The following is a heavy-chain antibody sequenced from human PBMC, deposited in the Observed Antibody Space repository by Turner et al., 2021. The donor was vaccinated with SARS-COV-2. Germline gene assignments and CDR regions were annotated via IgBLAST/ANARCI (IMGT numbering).Heavy chain of an antibody. J-gene: IGHJ6*02. CDR3: ASPSVDFWSGSYYGMDV. CDR1: GCSIRSSSYY. V-gene: IGHV4-39*01. Sequence: HLQLQESGPVLVKPSETLSLTCTVSGCSIRSSSYYWGWIRQPPGKGLEWIGSIYYSGSTYYNPSLKSRVTISVDTSKNQFSLKLSSVTAADTAVYYCASPSVDFWSGSYYGMDVWGQGTTVTVSS. CDR2: IYYSGST. D-gene: IGHD3-3*01.